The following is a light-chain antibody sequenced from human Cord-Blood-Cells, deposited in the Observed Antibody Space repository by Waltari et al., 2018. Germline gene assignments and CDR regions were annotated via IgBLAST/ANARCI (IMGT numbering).Light chain of an antibody. V-gene: IGLV2-14*01. J-gene: IGLJ3*02. CDR1: SSDVGGYNY. CDR2: DVS. Sequence: QSALTQPASVSGSPGQSITISCTGTSSDVGGYNYVSWYQQHPGKAPKLMIYDVSKRPSGVSNRFSGSKSGNAASLTSSGLQAEDEADYYCSSYTSSSWVFGGGTKLTVL. CDR3: SSYTSSSWV.